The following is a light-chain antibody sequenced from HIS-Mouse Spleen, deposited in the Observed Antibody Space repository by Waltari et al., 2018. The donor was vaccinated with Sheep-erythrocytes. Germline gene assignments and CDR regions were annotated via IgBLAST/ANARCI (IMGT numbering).Light chain of an antibody. CDR3: CSYAGSSTYWV. Sequence: QSALTQPASVSGSPGQSITISCTGTSSDVGSYNLVPWYQQHPCKAPKLLIYEGSKRPSGVSNRFSGSKSGNTASLTISGLQAEDEADYYCCSYAGSSTYWVFGGGTKLTVL. V-gene: IGLV2-23*01. CDR1: SSDVGSYNL. CDR2: EGS. J-gene: IGLJ3*02.